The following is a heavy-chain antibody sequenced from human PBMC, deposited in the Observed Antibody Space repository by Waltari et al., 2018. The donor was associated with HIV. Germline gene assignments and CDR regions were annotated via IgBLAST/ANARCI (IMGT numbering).Heavy chain of an antibody. CDR1: GGSISSSNW. D-gene: IGHD2-15*01. CDR3: ARDPRYCSGGSCYSSNYYYGMDV. CDR2: IYHSGST. V-gene: IGHV4-4*02. Sequence: QVQLQESGPGLVKPSGTLSLTCAVSGGSISSSNWWSWVRQPPGKGLGWIGEIYHSGSTNYNPSLKSRVTISVDKSKNQFSLKLSSVTAADTAVYYCARDPRYCSGGSCYSSNYYYGMDVWGQGTTVTVSS. J-gene: IGHJ6*02.